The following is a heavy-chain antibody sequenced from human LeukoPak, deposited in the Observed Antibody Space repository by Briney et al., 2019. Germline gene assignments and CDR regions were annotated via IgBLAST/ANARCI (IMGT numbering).Heavy chain of an antibody. J-gene: IGHJ4*02. V-gene: IGHV3-23*01. CDR2: ISGSGGST. CDR3: AKNRASHEIDY. D-gene: IGHD2/OR15-2a*01. Sequence: GGSLRLSCAASGFAFSTYAMSWVRQAPGKGLEWVSGISGSGGSTYYADSVKGRFTISRDNSKNTLYLQMNSLIAGDTAIYYCAKNRASHEIDYWGQGTLVTVSS. CDR1: GFAFSTYA.